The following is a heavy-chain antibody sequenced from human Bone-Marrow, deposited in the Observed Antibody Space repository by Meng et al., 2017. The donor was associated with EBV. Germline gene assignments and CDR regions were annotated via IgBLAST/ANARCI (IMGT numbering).Heavy chain of an antibody. J-gene: IGHJ4*02. CDR3: ARGGAIQPLDY. Sequence: LQQGGPELVRPSQAHSLTSAHSGDSVPRNRAAMNGMGQSPSRGVEWLGRTYYRYKWYNDYAVSVKSRKTINPDTSKNQFSLQLNSVTPEDTAVYYCARGGAIQPLDYWGQGTLVTVSS. V-gene: IGHV6-1*01. D-gene: IGHD1-26*01. CDR2: TYYRYKWYN. CDR1: GDSVPRNRAA.